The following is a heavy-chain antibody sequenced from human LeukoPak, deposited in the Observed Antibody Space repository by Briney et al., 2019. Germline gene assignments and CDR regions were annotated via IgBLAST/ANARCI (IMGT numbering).Heavy chain of an antibody. CDR1: GYSISRGYS. Sequence: SETLSLTCTVSGYSISRGYSWAWIRPSPGKGLEWIGTMYHGGSTDCTPSLKSRVTVSADTSKNQFSLKLTSVTASDTAVYYCARDPGLNWFDPWGQGTLVTVSS. CDR2: MYHGGST. D-gene: IGHD3-10*01. J-gene: IGHJ5*02. V-gene: IGHV4-38-2*02. CDR3: ARDPGLNWFDP.